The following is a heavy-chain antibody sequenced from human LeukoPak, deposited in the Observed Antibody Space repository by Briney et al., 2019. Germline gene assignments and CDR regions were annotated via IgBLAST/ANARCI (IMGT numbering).Heavy chain of an antibody. V-gene: IGHV3-21*01. CDR2: ISSSSSYI. J-gene: IGHJ4*02. CDR3: ARDLDYYDSSGYYYAFDY. Sequence: GGSLRLSCAASGFTFSSFGVNWVRQAPGKGLEWVSSISSSSSYIYYADSVKGRFTISRDNAKNSLYLQMNSLRAEDTAVYYCARDLDYYDSSGYYYAFDYWGQGTLVTVSS. CDR1: GFTFSSFG. D-gene: IGHD3-22*01.